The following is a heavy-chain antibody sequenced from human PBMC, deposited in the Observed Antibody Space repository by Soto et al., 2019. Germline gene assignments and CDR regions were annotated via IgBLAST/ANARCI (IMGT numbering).Heavy chain of an antibody. D-gene: IGHD2-2*01. Sequence: GGSLRLSCAASGYTFTSFSMHWVRQPPGKGLEWVSYIRNDSRTIYYADSVKGRFTISRDNAKNSLYLQMDSLRAEDTAVYYATRSAYMDVWGTGTTVTVSS. V-gene: IGHV3-48*01. CDR1: GYTFTSFS. CDR2: IRNDSRTI. J-gene: IGHJ6*03. CDR3: TRSAYMDV.